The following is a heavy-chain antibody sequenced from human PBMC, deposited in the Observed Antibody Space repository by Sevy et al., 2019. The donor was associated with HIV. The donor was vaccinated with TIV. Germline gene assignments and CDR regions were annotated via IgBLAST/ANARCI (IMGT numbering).Heavy chain of an antibody. CDR1: GFTFSSYP. CDR2: ISFDGTVK. D-gene: IGHD3-10*01. CDR3: VRETTMLPRGAFDF. V-gene: IGHV3-30-3*01. J-gene: IGHJ3*01. Sequence: GGSLRLSCAASGFTFSSYPMHWVRQAPGKGLEWVSFISFDGTVKYYADSVNGRFTITRDNSKNTLFLQMNSLRAEDTAFYYCVRETTMLPRGAFDFWGQGTMVTVSS.